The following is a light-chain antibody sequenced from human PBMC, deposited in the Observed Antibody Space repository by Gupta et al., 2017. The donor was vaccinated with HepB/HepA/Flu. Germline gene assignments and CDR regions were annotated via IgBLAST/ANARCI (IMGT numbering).Light chain of an antibody. V-gene: IGLV2-8*01. CDR2: ERA. J-gene: IGLJ3*02. CDR3: SSPGGTDNLV. Sequence: SALTQPPSASRSPGHSVPISCTGPSSELYDFKYVCWHQHHPGKAHKLSIYERARRPAVVPGRFSGSKSGNAASLTVSGLQEDEEDEYFCSSPGGTDNLVFGGGTKVTVL. CDR1: SSELYDFKY.